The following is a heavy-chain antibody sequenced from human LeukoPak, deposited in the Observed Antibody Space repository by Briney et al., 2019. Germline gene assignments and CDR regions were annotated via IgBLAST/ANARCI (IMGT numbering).Heavy chain of an antibody. Sequence: GEPLRFSCAASGFTSEDYAMHGVRQAPGKGLEGVSGISWNSGSLDYADSVKGRFTISRDNATTSLYLHMTSLRPRDMPFYYCAKVSSGWTPVDYWGQGTLVTVSS. CDR3: AKVSSGWTPVDY. D-gene: IGHD6-19*01. CDR2: ISWNSGSL. J-gene: IGHJ4*02. CDR1: GFTSEDYA. V-gene: IGHV3-9*02.